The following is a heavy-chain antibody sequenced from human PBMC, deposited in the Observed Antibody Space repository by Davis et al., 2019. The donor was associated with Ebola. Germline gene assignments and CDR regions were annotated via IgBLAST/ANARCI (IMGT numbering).Heavy chain of an antibody. V-gene: IGHV4-39*01. CDR2: IYYSGST. CDR3: ATSAVVAALILDAFDI. J-gene: IGHJ3*02. D-gene: IGHD2-15*01. Sequence: MPSETLSLTCTVSGGSISSSSYYWGWIRQPPGKGLEWIGSIYYSGSTYYNPSHKSRVTISVDTSKNQFSLKLSSVTAADTAVYYCATSAVVAALILDAFDIWGQGTMVTVSS. CDR1: GGSISSSSYY.